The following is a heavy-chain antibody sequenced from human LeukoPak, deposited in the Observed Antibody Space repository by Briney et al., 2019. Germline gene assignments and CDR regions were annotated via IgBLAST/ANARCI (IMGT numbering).Heavy chain of an antibody. D-gene: IGHD3-10*01. CDR2: IYHSGST. V-gene: IGHV4-30-2*01. CDR3: AREGGTYYYGSGSHSARGYFDY. CDR1: GGXISSGGYS. Sequence: LXXTXXVSGGXISSGGYSWSWIRQPPGKGLEWIGYIYHSGSTYYNPSLKSRVTISVDRSKNQFSLKLSSVTAADTAVYYCAREGGTYYYGSGSHSARGYFDYWGQGTLVTVSS. J-gene: IGHJ4*02.